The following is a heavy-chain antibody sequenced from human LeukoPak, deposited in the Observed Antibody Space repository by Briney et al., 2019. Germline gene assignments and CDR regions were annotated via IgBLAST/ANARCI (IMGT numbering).Heavy chain of an antibody. V-gene: IGHV4-39*01. Sequence: SETLSLTCTVSGVSMSSSPYYWGWIRQPPGKGLEWIGTIYDSGNTNYNPSLRSRLTMSVDTSRNQFSLKLSSVTAADTAVYYCARHDCDSSRCSVNWFDPWGQGTLVTVSS. D-gene: IGHD2/OR15-2a*01. CDR3: ARHDCDSSRCSVNWFDP. CDR1: GVSMSSSPYY. J-gene: IGHJ5*02. CDR2: IYDSGNT.